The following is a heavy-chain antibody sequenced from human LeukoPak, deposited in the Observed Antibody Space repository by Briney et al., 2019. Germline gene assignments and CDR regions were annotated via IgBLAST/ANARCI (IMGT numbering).Heavy chain of an antibody. D-gene: IGHD4-17*01. CDR3: ASSSTVTSASAEYFQH. J-gene: IGHJ1*01. CDR2: IYHSGST. Sequence: SQTLSLTCAVSGGSISSGGYSWSWIRQPXXXGLEWIGYIYHSGSTYYNPSLKSRVTISVDRSKNQFSLKLSSVTAADTAVYYCASSSTVTSASAEYFQHWGQGTLVTVSS. CDR1: GGSISSGGYS. V-gene: IGHV4-30-2*01.